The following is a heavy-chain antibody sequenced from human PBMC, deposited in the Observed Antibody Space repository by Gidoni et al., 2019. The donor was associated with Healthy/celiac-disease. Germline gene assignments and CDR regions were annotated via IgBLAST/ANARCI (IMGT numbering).Heavy chain of an antibody. CDR1: GFTFSSYA. CDR2: ISGSGGST. J-gene: IGHJ6*02. CDR3: AKSVVRDGSGSYEESYYYYGMDV. Sequence: EVQLLESGGGLVQPGGSLRLSCAASGFTFSSYAMSWVRQAPGKGLEWVSAISGSGGSTYYAESVKGRFTISRDNSKNTLYLQMNSLRAEDTAVYYCAKSVVRDGSGSYEESYYYYGMDVWGQGTTVTVSS. V-gene: IGHV3-23*01. D-gene: IGHD3-10*01.